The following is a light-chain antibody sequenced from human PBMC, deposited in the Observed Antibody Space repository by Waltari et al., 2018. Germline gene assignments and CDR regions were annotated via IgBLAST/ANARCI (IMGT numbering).Light chain of an antibody. CDR1: QSISHW. V-gene: IGKV1-5*03. CDR3: QRYDDYPPT. J-gene: IGKJ4*01. CDR2: KAA. Sequence: DIQLTQSTSTLSASVGDRVTITGRATQSISHWLAWYQQKPGKAPKLLISKAASLEKEVPSRFSGSGSGTEFTLTITNLQPDDFATFYCQRYDDYPPTFGGGTKVEIK.